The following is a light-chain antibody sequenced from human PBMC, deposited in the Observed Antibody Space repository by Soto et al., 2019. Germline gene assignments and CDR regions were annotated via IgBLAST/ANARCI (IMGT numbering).Light chain of an antibody. V-gene: IGKV2-30*02. CDR1: QSLVHSDGNTH. J-gene: IGKJ2*01. CDR2: KVS. Sequence: DVVMTQSPLSLPVTLGQPASISCRSSQSLVHSDGNTHLNWFQQRPGQSPRRLIYKVSNRDSGVPDRFSVSGSGTDFILKISRVEVEDVGVYYCMQGTHWPYTFGQGTKLEIK. CDR3: MQGTHWPYT.